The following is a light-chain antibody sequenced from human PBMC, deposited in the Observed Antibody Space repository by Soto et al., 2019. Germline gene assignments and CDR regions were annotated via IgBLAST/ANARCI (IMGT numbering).Light chain of an antibody. J-gene: IGKJ2*01. CDR1: QSVSRS. Sequence: EIMMTQSPATLSVSPGERATLSCRASQSVSRSLAWYQQKPGQAPRLLVYGASTRATGIPARFSGSGSGTAFTLTISSLQSEDFAVYYCQQYNNWPPRYTFGQGTKLEIK. V-gene: IGKV3-15*01. CDR3: QQYNNWPPRYT. CDR2: GAS.